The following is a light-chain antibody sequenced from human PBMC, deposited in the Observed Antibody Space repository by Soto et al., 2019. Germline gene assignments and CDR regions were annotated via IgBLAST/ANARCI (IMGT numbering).Light chain of an antibody. CDR2: DAS. J-gene: IGKJ1*01. CDR1: QSINSW. Sequence: DIQMTQSPCTLSASVGDRVTITCRASQSINSWLAWYQQKPGKAPKLLIYDASTLETGVPSRFSGSDSGTEFTLTISSLQPEDFATYYCQQYSFLWTFGQGTKVEVK. V-gene: IGKV1-5*01. CDR3: QQYSFLWT.